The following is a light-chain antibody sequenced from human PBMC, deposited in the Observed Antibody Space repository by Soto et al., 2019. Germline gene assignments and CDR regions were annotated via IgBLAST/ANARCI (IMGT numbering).Light chain of an antibody. Sequence: VLTQPPSASGTPGQRVTISCSGSSSNIGRNTVSWYQQLPGTAPKLLIYSNDQRPSGVPDRFSGSKSGTSASLAISGLQSEDDADYYCAAWDDSLNGLFGGGTKVTVL. CDR2: SND. V-gene: IGLV1-44*01. J-gene: IGLJ3*02. CDR3: AAWDDSLNGL. CDR1: SSNIGRNT.